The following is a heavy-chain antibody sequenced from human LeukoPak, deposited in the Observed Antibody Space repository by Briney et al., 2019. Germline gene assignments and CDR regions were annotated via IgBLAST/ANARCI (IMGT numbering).Heavy chain of an antibody. D-gene: IGHD3-3*01. Sequence: GGTNYPQKFQGRVTMTRDTSISTAYMELSRLRSDDTAVYYCARARYDFWSGYYPSGCFDYWGQGTLVTVSS. J-gene: IGHJ4*02. CDR2: GGT. CDR3: ARARYDFWSGYYPSGCFDY. V-gene: IGHV1-2*02.